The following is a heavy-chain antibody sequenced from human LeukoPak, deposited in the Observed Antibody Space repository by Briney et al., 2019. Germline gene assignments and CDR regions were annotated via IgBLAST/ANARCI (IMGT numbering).Heavy chain of an antibody. CDR3: ARAGDPNWFDP. CDR2: IYYSGST. V-gene: IGHV4-59*11. D-gene: IGHD7-27*01. Sequence: SETLSLTCTVSGGSISSHYWSWIRQPPGKGLEWIGYIYYSGSTNYNPSPKSRVTISVDTSKNQFSLKLSSVTAADTAVYYCARAGDPNWFDPWGQGTLVTVSS. CDR1: GGSISSHY. J-gene: IGHJ5*02.